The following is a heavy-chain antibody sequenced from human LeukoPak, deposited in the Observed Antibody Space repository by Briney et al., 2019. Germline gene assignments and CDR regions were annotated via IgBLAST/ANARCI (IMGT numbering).Heavy chain of an antibody. Sequence: GASVKVSCKVSGYTLTELSMHWVRQAPGKGLEWMGGFDPEDGETIYAQKFQGRVTMTEDTSTDTAYMELSSLRSEDTAVYYCATDFNSGSYFNYGMDVWGQGTTVTVSS. J-gene: IGHJ6*02. CDR2: FDPEDGET. V-gene: IGHV1-24*01. D-gene: IGHD1-26*01. CDR3: ATDFNSGSYFNYGMDV. CDR1: GYTLTELS.